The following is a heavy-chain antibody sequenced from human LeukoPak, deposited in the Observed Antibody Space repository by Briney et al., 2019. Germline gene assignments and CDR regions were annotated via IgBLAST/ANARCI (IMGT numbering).Heavy chain of an antibody. CDR1: GFTVSSNY. V-gene: IGHV3-53*01. Sequence: PGGSLRLSCAASGFTVSSNYMSWVRQAPGKGLEWVSVIYSGGTTSYADSMKGRFTISRDNSKNTLFLQLNSLRAEDTAVYYCARVSSYGSGSYYHYYFDYWGQGTLVTVSS. D-gene: IGHD3-10*01. CDR3: ARVSSYGSGSYYHYYFDY. CDR2: IYSGGTT. J-gene: IGHJ4*02.